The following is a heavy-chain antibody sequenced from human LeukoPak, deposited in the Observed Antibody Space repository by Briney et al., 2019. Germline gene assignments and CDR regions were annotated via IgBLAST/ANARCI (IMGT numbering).Heavy chain of an antibody. V-gene: IGHV1-8*01. CDR1: VYTFTSYD. CDR3: ARASGYSVEDY. Sequence: ASVKVSLKASVYTFTSYDINWVRQATGQGLEWVGWMNPTSGKTGYAHKFQGRVTMTRNTSISTAYMELSRLRAEDTAVYYGARASGYSVEDYWGQGTLVTVSS. D-gene: IGHD6-13*01. CDR2: MNPTSGKT. J-gene: IGHJ4*02.